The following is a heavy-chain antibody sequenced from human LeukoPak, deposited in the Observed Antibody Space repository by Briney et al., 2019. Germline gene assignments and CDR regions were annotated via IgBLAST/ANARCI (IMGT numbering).Heavy chain of an antibody. V-gene: IGHV3-48*02. CDR1: GFAFAFNTYS. J-gene: IGHJ4*02. D-gene: IGHD2/OR15-2a*01. CDR3: TSFFETN. CDR2: ISSSSSTI. Sequence: QPGGSLRLSCAASGFAFAFNTYSMNWVRQAPGEGLEWVSFISSSSSTIYYAASVKGRFTISRDNAKNSLYLQMNSLRDEDTAVYYCTSFFETNWGQGTLVTVSS.